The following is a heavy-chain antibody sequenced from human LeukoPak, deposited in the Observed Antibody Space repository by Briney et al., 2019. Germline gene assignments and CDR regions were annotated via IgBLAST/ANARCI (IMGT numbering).Heavy chain of an antibody. CDR2: IRQDGGAT. V-gene: IGHV3-7*01. Sequence: GGSLRLSCAASAFTFTDYWMTWVRQAPGQGLEWMANIRQDGGATYYGGSVKGRFTISRDNAKSSLFLQMDSLRAEDTAVYYCATSKDTAGGPYWGRGTLVTVSS. D-gene: IGHD5-18*01. CDR1: AFTFTDYW. J-gene: IGHJ4*02. CDR3: ATSKDTAGGPY.